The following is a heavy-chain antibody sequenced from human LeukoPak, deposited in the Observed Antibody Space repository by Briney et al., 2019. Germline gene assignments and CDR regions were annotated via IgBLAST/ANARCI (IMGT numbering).Heavy chain of an antibody. CDR2: IFYSGNA. V-gene: IGHV4-59*08. J-gene: IGHJ4*02. CDR3: ARHSVASPHCFDY. CDR1: GGSISPYY. D-gene: IGHD5/OR15-5a*01. Sequence: SETLSLTCTVSGGSISPYYWSWIRQPPGKELEWIAFIFYSGNAHYNPSLTSRVTISVDTSNNQFSLKVTSVTAADTAVYYCARHSVASPHCFDYWGQGTPVTVSS.